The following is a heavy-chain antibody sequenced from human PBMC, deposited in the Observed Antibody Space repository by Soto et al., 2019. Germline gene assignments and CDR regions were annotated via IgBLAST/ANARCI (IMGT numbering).Heavy chain of an antibody. CDR2: INAGNGNT. J-gene: IGHJ4*02. Sequence: SVEVSFKASGYTFTSYAMHWVRQAPGQRLEWMGWINAGNGNTKYSQKFQGRVTITRDTSASTAYMELSSLRSEDTAVYYCANGGGSYYPFDYWGQGTLVTVSS. V-gene: IGHV1-3*01. CDR1: GYTFTSYA. D-gene: IGHD1-26*01. CDR3: ANGGGSYYPFDY.